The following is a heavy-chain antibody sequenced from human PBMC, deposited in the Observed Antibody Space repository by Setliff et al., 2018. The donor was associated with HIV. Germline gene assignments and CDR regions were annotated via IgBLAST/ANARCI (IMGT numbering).Heavy chain of an antibody. Sequence: GGSLRLSCTASGFTFTKFAMSWVRQAPGKGLEWVSTITATDTYYAESVKGRFTISRDNSKNTLSLQMNSLRAEDTGVYYCHSGYDTEEQSYFDYWGQGTLVTVSS. V-gene: IGHV3-23*01. CDR3: HSGYDTEEQSYFDY. J-gene: IGHJ4*02. CDR1: GFTFTKFA. D-gene: IGHD5-12*01. CDR2: ITATDT.